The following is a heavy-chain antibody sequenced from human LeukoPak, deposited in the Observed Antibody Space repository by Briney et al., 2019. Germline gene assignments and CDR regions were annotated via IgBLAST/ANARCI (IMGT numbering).Heavy chain of an antibody. CDR2: INWNGGST. D-gene: IGHD2-2*02. CDR1: GFSFDDYG. V-gene: IGHV3-20*04. CDR3: ATVIGCRSTSCYIGRLHYYYYDMDV. J-gene: IGHJ6*02. Sequence: PGGSLRLSCAASGFSFDDYGMSWVRQAPGEGLEWVSSINWNGGSTGYADSVKGRFTISRDNAKNSLYLQMNSLRAEDTALYFCATVIGCRSTSCYIGRLHYYYYDMDVWGQGTTVTVSS.